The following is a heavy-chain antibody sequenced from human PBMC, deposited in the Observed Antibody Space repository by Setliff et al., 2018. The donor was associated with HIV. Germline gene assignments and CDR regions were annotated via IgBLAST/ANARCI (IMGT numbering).Heavy chain of an antibody. J-gene: IGHJ5*02. D-gene: IGHD2-2*01. CDR3: AIGDEYPGVFQS. CDR1: SASISNYH. Sequence: SETLSLTCAVSSASISNYHWSWIRQTPGKGLEWIGSIYTSGTTNYNPSLEGRITTSVDLSKNHFPLNLHSVTAADTAVYYCAIGDEYPGVFQSWGQGKVVTVSS. V-gene: IGHV4-4*09. CDR2: IYTSGTT.